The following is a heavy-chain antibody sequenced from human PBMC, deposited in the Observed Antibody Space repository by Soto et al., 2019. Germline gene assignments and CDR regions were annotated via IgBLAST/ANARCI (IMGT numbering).Heavy chain of an antibody. V-gene: IGHV4-39*01. CDR3: AGIIAAAGYYYYYGMDV. Sequence: PSETLSLTCTVSGGSISSRSYYWGWIRQPPGKGLEWIGSIYYSGSTYYNPSLKSRVTISVDTSKNQFSLKLSSVTAADTAVYYCAGIIAAAGYYYYYGMDVWGQGTTVTVSS. CDR2: IYYSGST. CDR1: GGSISSRSYY. D-gene: IGHD6-13*01. J-gene: IGHJ6*02.